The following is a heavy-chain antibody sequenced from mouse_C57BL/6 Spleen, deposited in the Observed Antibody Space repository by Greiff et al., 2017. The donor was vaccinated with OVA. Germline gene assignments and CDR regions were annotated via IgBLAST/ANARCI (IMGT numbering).Heavy chain of an antibody. J-gene: IGHJ1*03. CDR3: ARRGYGSSYGYFDV. CDR1: GYTFTDYN. CDR2: INPNNGGT. D-gene: IGHD1-1*01. V-gene: IGHV1-18*01. Sequence: VQLQQSGPELVKPGASVKIPCKASGYTFTDYNMDWVKQSPGKSLEWIGDINPNNGGTIYNQKFKGKATLTVDKSSSTAYMELRSLTSEDTAVYYCARRGYGSSYGYFDVWGTGTTVTVSS.